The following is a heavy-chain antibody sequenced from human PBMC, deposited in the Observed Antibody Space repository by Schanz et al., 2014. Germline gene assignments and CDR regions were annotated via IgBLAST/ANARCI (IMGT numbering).Heavy chain of an antibody. CDR3: AKDAENTAMITDYFDY. J-gene: IGHJ4*02. V-gene: IGHV3-23*01. Sequence: EVQLLASGGGLVQPGGSLRLSCAASGFTFRGYAMSWVRQAPGRGLEWVSIISGSGGNTYYADAVRGRFTISRDNSKTTVYLQMNSLRAEDTAVYYCAKDAENTAMITDYFDYWGQGTLVAVSS. D-gene: IGHD5-18*01. CDR2: ISGSGGNT. CDR1: GFTFRGYA.